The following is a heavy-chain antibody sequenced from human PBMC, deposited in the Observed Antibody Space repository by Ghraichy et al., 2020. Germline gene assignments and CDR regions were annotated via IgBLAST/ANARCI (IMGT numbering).Heavy chain of an antibody. CDR2: ISGSGGST. D-gene: IGHD2-2*01. CDR1: GFTFSSYA. CDR3: AKVRYAVSGYFDY. V-gene: IGHV3-23*01. Sequence: GGSLRLSCAASGFTFSSYAMSWVRQAPGKGLEWVSAISGSGGSTYYADSVKGRFTISRDNSKNTLYLQMNSLRVEDTAVYYCAKVRYAVSGYFDYWGQGTLVTVSS. J-gene: IGHJ4*02.